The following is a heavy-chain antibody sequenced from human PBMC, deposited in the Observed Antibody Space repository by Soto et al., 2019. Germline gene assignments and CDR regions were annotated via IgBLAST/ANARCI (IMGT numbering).Heavy chain of an antibody. CDR3: ARDIHRITIFGVVIIPGRDGMDV. D-gene: IGHD3-3*01. Sequence: QVQLMQSGAEVKKPGASVKVSCKASGYTFTSYGISWVRQAPGQGLEWMGWISAYNGKTNYAQKLQGRVTMTTDTSTSTAYMELRSLRSDDTAVYYCARDIHRITIFGVVIIPGRDGMDVWGQGTTVTVSS. CDR1: GYTFTSYG. CDR2: ISAYNGKT. V-gene: IGHV1-18*01. J-gene: IGHJ6*02.